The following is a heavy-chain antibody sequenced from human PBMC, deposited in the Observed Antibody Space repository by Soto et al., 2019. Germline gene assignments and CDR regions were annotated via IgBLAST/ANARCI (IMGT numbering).Heavy chain of an antibody. V-gene: IGHV1-69*13. CDR2: IIPIFGTA. CDR3: ARDFYDSSGYYLNWFAP. Sequence: SVKVSCKASGGTFSSYAISWVRQAPGQGLEWMGGIIPIFGTANYAQKFQGRVTITADESTSTAYMELSSLRSEDTAVYYCARDFYDSSGYYLNWFAPWGQGTLVTVSS. J-gene: IGHJ5*02. D-gene: IGHD3-22*01. CDR1: GGTFSSYA.